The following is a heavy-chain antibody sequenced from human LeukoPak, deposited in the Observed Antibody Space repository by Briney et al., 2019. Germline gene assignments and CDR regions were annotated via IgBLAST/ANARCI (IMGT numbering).Heavy chain of an antibody. J-gene: IGHJ4*02. V-gene: IGHV4-38-2*02. CDR3: ARGKLYFAPPMGFDI. CDR2: IYHSGDT. D-gene: IGHD3-9*01. Sequence: SETLSLTCTVSGYSVSSGYYWGWIRQPPGKGLEWIASIYHSGDTYYNPSLKSRVTISVDTSKNRFSLKLSSVTAADTAFYYCARGKLYFAPPMGFDIWGQGALVTVSS. CDR1: GYSVSSGYY.